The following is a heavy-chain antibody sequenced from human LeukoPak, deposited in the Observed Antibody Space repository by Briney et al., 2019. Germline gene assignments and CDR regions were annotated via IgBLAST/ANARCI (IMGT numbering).Heavy chain of an antibody. D-gene: IGHD4-23*01. CDR3: ARVVYGGNSGPFDY. CDR1: GGSISSSSYY. J-gene: IGHJ4*02. CDR2: IYYSGST. V-gene: IGHV4-39*07. Sequence: PSETLSLTCTVSGGSISSSSYYWGWIRQPPGKGLEWIGSIYYSGSTYYNPSLKSRVTISIDTSKNQFSLKLSSVTAADTAVYYCARVVYGGNSGPFDYWGQGTLVTVSS.